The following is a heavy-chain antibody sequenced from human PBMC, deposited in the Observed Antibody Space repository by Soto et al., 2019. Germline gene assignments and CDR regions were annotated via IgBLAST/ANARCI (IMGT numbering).Heavy chain of an antibody. CDR1: GFTVSSNY. CDR2: IYSGGST. J-gene: IGHJ4*02. Sequence: EVQLVESGGGLIQPGGSLRLSCAASGFTVSSNYMSWVRQAPGKGLEWVSVIYSGGSTYYADSVKGRFTISRDNSKNTLHLQMNSLRAEDTAVYYCARVEGRDGYNEVYFDYWGQGTLVNVSS. CDR3: ARVEGRDGYNEVYFDY. V-gene: IGHV3-53*01. D-gene: IGHD5-12*01.